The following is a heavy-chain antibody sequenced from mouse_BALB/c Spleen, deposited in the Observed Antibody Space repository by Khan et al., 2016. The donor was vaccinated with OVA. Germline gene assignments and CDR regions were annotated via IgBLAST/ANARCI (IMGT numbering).Heavy chain of an antibody. Sequence: QVQLKQSGPGLVQPSQSLSITCTVSGFSLNNYSVHWVRQSPGKGLEWLGVIWSAGSTDYNAAFISRLTISKDNSRSQVFFKMNSLQPNDTARYYCARRGYDDGRGALFAYWGQGTPVTVSA. D-gene: IGHD2-4*01. CDR3: ARRGYDDGRGALFAY. V-gene: IGHV2-2*02. J-gene: IGHJ3*01. CDR2: IWSAGST. CDR1: GFSLNNYS.